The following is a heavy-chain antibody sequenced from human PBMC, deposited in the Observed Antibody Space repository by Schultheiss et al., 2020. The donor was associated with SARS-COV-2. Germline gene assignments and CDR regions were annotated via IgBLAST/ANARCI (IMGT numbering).Heavy chain of an antibody. CDR3: AKDHSGIAAAGTYDY. D-gene: IGHD6-13*01. V-gene: IGHV3-NL1*01. CDR1: GFTFSSYG. Sequence: GGSLRLSCAASGFTFSSYGMHWVRQAPGKGLEWVSVIYSGGSTYYADSVKGRFTISRDNSKNTLYLQMNSLRAEDTAVYYCAKDHSGIAAAGTYDYWGQGTLVTVSS. J-gene: IGHJ4*02. CDR2: IYSGGST.